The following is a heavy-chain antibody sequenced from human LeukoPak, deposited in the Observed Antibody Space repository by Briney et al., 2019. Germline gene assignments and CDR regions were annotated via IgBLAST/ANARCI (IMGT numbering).Heavy chain of an antibody. CDR1: GFPFSSYA. Sequence: GGSLRLSCSASGFPFSSYAMHWVRQAPGKGLEYVSAISDSGGSTYYADSVKGRFTISRDNSKNTLYLQMNSLRAEDTAVYYCARVKGDLYYYYSMDVWGQGTTVTVSS. CDR2: ISDSGGST. D-gene: IGHD2-21*01. J-gene: IGHJ6*02. V-gene: IGHV3-64*04. CDR3: ARVKGDLYYYYSMDV.